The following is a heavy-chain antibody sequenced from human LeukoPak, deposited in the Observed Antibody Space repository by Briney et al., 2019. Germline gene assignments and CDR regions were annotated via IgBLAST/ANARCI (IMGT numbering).Heavy chain of an antibody. CDR2: VNSDGSST. D-gene: IGHD2-2*02. CDR1: GFTFSNYW. Sequence: GGSLRLACAASGFTFSNYWMHWVRQAPGKGLVWVSRVNSDGSSTSYADSVKGRFTISRDNAKNTLFLQMNSLRVEDTAVYYCAKYYTSDAFDIWGQGTMVTVSS. V-gene: IGHV3-74*01. J-gene: IGHJ3*02. CDR3: AKYYTSDAFDI.